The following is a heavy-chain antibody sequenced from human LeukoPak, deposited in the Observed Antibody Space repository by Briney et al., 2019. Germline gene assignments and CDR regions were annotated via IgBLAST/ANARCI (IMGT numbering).Heavy chain of an antibody. V-gene: IGHV4-59*08. Sequence: SETLSLTCTVSGGSISSYYWSWIRQPPGKGLEWIGYIYYSGSTNYNPSLKSRVTISVDTSKNQFSLKLSSVTAADTAVYCCARQNTDSSGYTTYDYWGQGTLVTVSS. J-gene: IGHJ4*02. D-gene: IGHD3-22*01. CDR1: GGSISSYY. CDR2: IYYSGST. CDR3: ARQNTDSSGYTTYDY.